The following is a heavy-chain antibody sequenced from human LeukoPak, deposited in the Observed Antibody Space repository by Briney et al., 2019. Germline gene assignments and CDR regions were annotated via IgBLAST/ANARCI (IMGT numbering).Heavy chain of an antibody. D-gene: IGHD2-15*01. CDR3: ARDLGSSYPAYFDY. J-gene: IGHJ4*02. CDR2: IYHSGST. Sequence: PSETLSLTCTVSGYSISSGYYWGWIRPPPGKGLEWIGSIYHSGSTYYNPSLKSRVTISVDTSKNQFSLKLSSVTAADTAVYYCARDLGSSYPAYFDYWGQGTLVTVSS. CDR1: GYSISSGYY. V-gene: IGHV4-38-2*02.